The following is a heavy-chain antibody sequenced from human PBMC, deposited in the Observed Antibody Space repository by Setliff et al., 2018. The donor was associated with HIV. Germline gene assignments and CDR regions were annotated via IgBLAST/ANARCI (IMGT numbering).Heavy chain of an antibody. Sequence: SETLSLTCTVSGGSISSYYWSWIRQPPGKGLEWIGYIYTSGSTNYNPSLKSRVTISVDTSKNQFSLKLSSVTAADTAVYYCARIMGTSRLVLDYWGQGTLVTVSS. CDR1: GGSISSYY. D-gene: IGHD6-19*01. CDR2: IYTSGST. CDR3: ARIMGTSRLVLDY. J-gene: IGHJ4*02. V-gene: IGHV4-4*09.